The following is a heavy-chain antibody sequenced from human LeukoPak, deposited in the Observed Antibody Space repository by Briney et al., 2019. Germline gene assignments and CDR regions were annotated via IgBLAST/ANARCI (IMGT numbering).Heavy chain of an antibody. J-gene: IGHJ4*02. CDR3: ARGYYDFWSGYYPFDY. D-gene: IGHD3-3*01. CDR1: GYSISSGYY. V-gene: IGHV4-38-2*02. CDR2: IYHSGST. Sequence: SETLSLTCTVSGYSISSGYYWGWIRQPPGKGLEWIGSIYHSGSTYYNPSLKSRVTISVDTSKNQFSLKLSSVTAADTAVYYCARGYYDFWSGYYPFDYWGQGTLVPVSS.